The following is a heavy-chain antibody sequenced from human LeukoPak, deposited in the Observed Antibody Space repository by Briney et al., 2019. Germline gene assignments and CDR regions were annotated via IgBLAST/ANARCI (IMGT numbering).Heavy chain of an antibody. V-gene: IGHV3-21*01. Sequence: GGSLRLPCAASGFTFSDYTMNWVRQAPGKGLGWVSSIGSVTTYIYYADSVKGRFTISRDNAKNSLYLQMNSLRAEDTAVYYCARAIVVAGPYYFDYWGQGTLVTVSS. J-gene: IGHJ4*02. CDR1: GFTFSDYT. CDR3: ARAIVVAGPYYFDY. CDR2: IGSVTTYI. D-gene: IGHD6-19*01.